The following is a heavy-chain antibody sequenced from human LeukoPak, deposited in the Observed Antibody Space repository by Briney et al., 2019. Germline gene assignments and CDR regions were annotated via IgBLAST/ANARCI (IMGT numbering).Heavy chain of an antibody. CDR1: GGSISSSNW. Sequence: SETLSLTCAVSGGSISSSNWWSWIRQPPGKGLEWIGEINHSGSTNYNPSLKSRVTISVDTSKNQFSLKLSSVTAADTAVYYCARGRITYYDFWRRNWFDPWGQGTLVTVSS. CDR3: ARGRITYYDFWRRNWFDP. J-gene: IGHJ5*02. D-gene: IGHD3-3*01. V-gene: IGHV4-4*02. CDR2: INHSGST.